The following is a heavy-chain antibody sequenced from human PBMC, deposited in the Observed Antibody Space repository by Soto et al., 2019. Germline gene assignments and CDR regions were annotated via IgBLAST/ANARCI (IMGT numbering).Heavy chain of an antibody. CDR1: CGTFSRYY. CDR2: INHSGST. Sequence: ETLSLTCAVYCGTFSRYYLSWIRKPPGKGLECIGEINHSGSTNYNPSLKSRVTISVDTSKNQSSLKQSSVTAADTAVYYCARVSYYGSGSYYKRNYYYYYMDVWGKGTTVTVSS. J-gene: IGHJ6*03. D-gene: IGHD3-10*01. CDR3: ARVSYYGSGSYYKRNYYYYYMDV. V-gene: IGHV4-34*01.